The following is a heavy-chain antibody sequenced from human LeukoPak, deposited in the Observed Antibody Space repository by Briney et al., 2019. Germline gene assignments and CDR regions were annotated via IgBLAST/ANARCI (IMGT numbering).Heavy chain of an antibody. Sequence: SETLSLTCTVSGGSISSYYWGWIRQPPGKGLEWIGEINHSGSANYNPSLKSRVTIFLDTSKNQFSLNLSSVTAADTAVYYCARRPRGVIIKTWFDSWGQGTLVTVSS. CDR1: GGSISSYY. CDR3: ARRPRGVIIKTWFDS. CDR2: INHSGSA. J-gene: IGHJ5*01. V-gene: IGHV4-34*01. D-gene: IGHD3-10*01.